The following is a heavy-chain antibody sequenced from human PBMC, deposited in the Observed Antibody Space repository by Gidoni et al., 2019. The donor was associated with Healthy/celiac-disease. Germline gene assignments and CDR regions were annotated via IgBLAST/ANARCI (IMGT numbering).Heavy chain of an antibody. D-gene: IGHD6-6*01. V-gene: IGHV4-30-4*01. CDR3: ARTSIAARRGYLTLTYYYYGMDV. J-gene: IGHJ6*02. Sequence: QVQLQESGPGLVKPSQTLSLPCTVSGGPIRSGAYYWSWIRQPPGKGLEWIGYIYYSGSTYYNPSLKSRVTISVDTSKNQFSLKLSSVTAADTAVYYCARTSIAARRGYLTLTYYYYGMDVWGQGTTVTVSS. CDR2: IYYSGST. CDR1: GGPIRSGAYY.